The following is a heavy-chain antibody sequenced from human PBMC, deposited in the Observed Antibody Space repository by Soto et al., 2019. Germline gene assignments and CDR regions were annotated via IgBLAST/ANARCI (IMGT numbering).Heavy chain of an antibody. Sequence: VKVSCKASGYTFTSYYMHWVRQAPGQGLEWMGIINPSGGSTSYAQKFQGRVTMTRDTSTSTVYMELSSLRSEDTAVYYCARGGAATAIPYSPPYYYYGMDVWGQGTTVTV. CDR3: ARGGAATAIPYSPPYYYYGMDV. V-gene: IGHV1-46*01. D-gene: IGHD2-2*02. CDR2: INPSGGST. J-gene: IGHJ6*02. CDR1: GYTFTSYY.